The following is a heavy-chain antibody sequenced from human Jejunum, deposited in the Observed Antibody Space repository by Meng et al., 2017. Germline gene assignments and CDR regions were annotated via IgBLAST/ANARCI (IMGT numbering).Heavy chain of an antibody. J-gene: IGHJ5*02. CDR1: GGSFNSYF. CDR3: VRGRDPMVVGELDP. V-gene: IGHV4-34*01. Sequence: QVHLRQWGAGLLKPSEPLSLTCGVYGGSFNSYFRNWIRQPPGKGLEWIGEINQNGRTNYNPSLESRVTISMDKSKKEFSLRLASVTAADTALYYCVRGRDPMVVGELDPWGQGTLVTVSS. D-gene: IGHD2-15*01. CDR2: INQNGRT.